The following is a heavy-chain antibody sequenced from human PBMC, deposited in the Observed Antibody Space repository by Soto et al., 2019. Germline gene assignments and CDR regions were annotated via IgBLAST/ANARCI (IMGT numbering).Heavy chain of an antibody. Sequence: EVQLLESGGGLVQPGGSLRLSCAASGFTFSSYAVSWVRQAPGKGLEWVSAISSSGDNTYYADSVKGRFTVSRDNFKSMLYLQMNRLRAEDTALYYCAKRGYPLAYYYGMDHWGQGTTVTVSS. CDR1: GFTFSSYA. D-gene: IGHD5-12*01. CDR2: ISSSGDNT. J-gene: IGHJ6*02. CDR3: AKRGYPLAYYYGMDH. V-gene: IGHV3-23*01.